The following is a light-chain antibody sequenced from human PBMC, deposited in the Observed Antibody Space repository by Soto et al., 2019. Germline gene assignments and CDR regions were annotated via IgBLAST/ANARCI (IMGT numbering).Light chain of an antibody. V-gene: IGKV3-20*01. CDR3: QRYDNSIT. Sequence: EIVLTQSPGTLSLSPGETATLSCRASQSVSSNNFAWYHQKPGQTPRLLIYGASSRATGIPDRFSGSGSGTDFTLTISRLEPEDFAVYYCQRYDNSITFGQGTRLEIE. CDR1: QSVSSNN. J-gene: IGKJ5*01. CDR2: GAS.